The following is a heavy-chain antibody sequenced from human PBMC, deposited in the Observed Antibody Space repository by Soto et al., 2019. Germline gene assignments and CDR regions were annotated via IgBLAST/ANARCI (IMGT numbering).Heavy chain of an antibody. D-gene: IGHD3-3*01. CDR2: INPATGAA. V-gene: IGHV1-2*02. Sequence: QLHLVQSGAVVKKPGASVTVSCSASGYPVTAYYMHWVRQATGRGLAWMGGINPATGAAKYTQTFQGRDTMTRNTSTMTVCMELRGLTSEDTAVFYWARGGGVGVAGSAAFDMWGQGTLVTVSS. J-gene: IGHJ3*02. CDR3: ARGGGVGVAGSAAFDM. CDR1: GYPVTAYY.